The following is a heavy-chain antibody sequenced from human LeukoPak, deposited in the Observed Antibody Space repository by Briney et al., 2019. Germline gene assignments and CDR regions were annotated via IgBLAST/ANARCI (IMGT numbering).Heavy chain of an antibody. D-gene: IGHD6-6*01. V-gene: IGHV4-39*07. CDR1: GGSISSSSYY. J-gene: IGHJ1*01. Sequence: SETLSLTCTVSGGSISSSSYYWGWIRQPPGKGLEWIGSIYYSGSTNYNPSLKSRVTISVDTSKNQFSLKLSSVTAADTAVYYCARARGYSSYGFQQWGQGTLVTVSS. CDR2: IYYSGST. CDR3: ARARGYSSYGFQQ.